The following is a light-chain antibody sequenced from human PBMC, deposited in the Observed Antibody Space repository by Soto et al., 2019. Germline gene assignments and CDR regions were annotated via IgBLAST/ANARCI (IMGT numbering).Light chain of an antibody. Sequence: DIQMTQSPSTVSASVGDRVTLTCRASESITSWLAWYQQKPGTAPKVLIYRASNLENGVPSRFSGSGSGTEFTLTISSLQPDDFATYYCQQYDADPWTFDQGTKVEMK. J-gene: IGKJ1*01. CDR2: RAS. CDR1: ESITSW. V-gene: IGKV1-5*03. CDR3: QQYDADPWT.